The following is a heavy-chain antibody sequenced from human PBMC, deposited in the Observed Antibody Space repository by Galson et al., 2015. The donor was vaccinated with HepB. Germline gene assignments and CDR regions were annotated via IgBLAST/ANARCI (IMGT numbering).Heavy chain of an antibody. CDR1: GGTFSSYA. Sequence: SAKVSCKASGGTFSSYAISWVRQAPGQGLEWMGGIIPIFGTANYAQKFQGRVTITADESTSTAYMELSSLRSEDTAVYYCARAQRASILWWWFDPWGQGTLVTVSS. D-gene: IGHD2-21*01. CDR3: ARAQRASILWWWFDP. CDR2: IIPIFGTA. V-gene: IGHV1-69*13. J-gene: IGHJ5*02.